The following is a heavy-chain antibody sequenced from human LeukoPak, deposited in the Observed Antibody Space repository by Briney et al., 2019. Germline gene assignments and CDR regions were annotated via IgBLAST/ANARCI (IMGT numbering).Heavy chain of an antibody. V-gene: IGHV3-21*01. Sequence: GGSLRLSCAASGFTFSNYAMNWVRQAPGKGLEWVSSISSSSNNIYYADSVKGRFTISRDNAKNSLYLQMNSLRAEDTAVYYCARGAYCTNGVCDGMDVWGQGTTVTVSS. D-gene: IGHD2-8*01. J-gene: IGHJ6*02. CDR1: GFTFSNYA. CDR2: ISSSSNNI. CDR3: ARGAYCTNGVCDGMDV.